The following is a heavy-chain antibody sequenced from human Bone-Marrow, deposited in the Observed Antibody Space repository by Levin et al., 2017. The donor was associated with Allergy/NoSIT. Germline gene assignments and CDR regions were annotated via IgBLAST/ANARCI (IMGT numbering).Heavy chain of an antibody. Sequence: HSGGSLRLSCSASGFTFSSYAMHWVRQAPGKGLEYVSAISSNGGSTYYADSVKGRFTISRDNSKNTLYLQMSSLRAEDTAVYYCVKEFRALLWFRDRMVFDYWGQGTLVTVSS. CDR2: ISSNGGST. V-gene: IGHV3-64D*06. J-gene: IGHJ4*02. D-gene: IGHD3-10*01. CDR1: GFTFSSYA. CDR3: VKEFRALLWFRDRMVFDY.